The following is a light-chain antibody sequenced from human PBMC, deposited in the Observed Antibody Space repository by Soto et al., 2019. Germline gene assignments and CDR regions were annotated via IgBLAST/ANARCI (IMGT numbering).Light chain of an antibody. CDR3: EYYGNSIT. J-gene: IGKJ4*01. Sequence: EIVLTQSPGTLSLSPGERATLSCRASQSVSSSYLAWYQQKPGQAPRLLIYGASSRATGIPDRFSGSGSGTDFTLTISRLEPEDSAVYYCEYYGNSITFGGGTKVDIK. V-gene: IGKV3-20*01. CDR2: GAS. CDR1: QSVSSSY.